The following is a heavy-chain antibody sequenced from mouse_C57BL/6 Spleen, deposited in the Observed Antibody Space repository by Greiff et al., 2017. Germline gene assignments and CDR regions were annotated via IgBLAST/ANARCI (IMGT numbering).Heavy chain of an antibody. D-gene: IGHD2-1*01. CDR3: ARHDGKSSWAMDY. CDR2: ISSGGSYT. CDR1: GFTFSSYG. V-gene: IGHV5-6*01. J-gene: IGHJ4*01. Sequence: EVQLVESGGDLVKPGGSLKLSCAASGFTFSSYGMSWVRQTPDKRLEWVATISSGGSYTYYPDSVKGRFTISRDNAKNTLYLQMSSLKSEDTAMYYCARHDGKSSWAMDYWGQGTSVTVSS.